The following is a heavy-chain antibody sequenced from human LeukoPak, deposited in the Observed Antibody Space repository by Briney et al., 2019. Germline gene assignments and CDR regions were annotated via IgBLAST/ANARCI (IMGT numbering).Heavy chain of an antibody. J-gene: IGHJ4*02. V-gene: IGHV1-8*01. CDR1: GYTFTSYD. CDR2: MNPNSGNT. CDR3: ARGRGQQLDLGFDY. D-gene: IGHD6-13*01. Sequence: GASVKVSCKASGYTFTSYDINWVRQATGQGLEGMGWMNPNSGNTGYAQKFQGRVTMTRNTSISTAYMELSSLRSEDTAVYYCARGRGQQLDLGFDYWGQGTLVTVSS.